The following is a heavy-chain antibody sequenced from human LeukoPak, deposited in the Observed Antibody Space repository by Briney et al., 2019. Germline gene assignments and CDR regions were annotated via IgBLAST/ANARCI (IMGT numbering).Heavy chain of an antibody. CDR3: ARDRPHYYDSEYYFDY. CDR1: GFTFSSYS. D-gene: IGHD3-22*01. V-gene: IGHV3-30*03. CDR2: ISYDGSNK. J-gene: IGHJ4*02. Sequence: GGSLRLSCAASGFTFSSYSMNWVRQAPGKGLEWVAVISYDGSNKYYADSVKGRFTISRDNSKNTLYLQMNSLRAEDTAVYYCARDRPHYYDSEYYFDYWGQGTLVTVSS.